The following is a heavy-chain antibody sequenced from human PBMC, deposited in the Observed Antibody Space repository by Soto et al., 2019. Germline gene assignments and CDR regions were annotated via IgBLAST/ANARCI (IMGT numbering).Heavy chain of an antibody. D-gene: IGHD1-20*01. J-gene: IGHJ6*02. CDR1: GYTFTSYG. V-gene: IGHV1-18*01. CDR2: ISAYNGNT. CDR3: ARDNNWNYYSYAMHV. Sequence: ASVKVSCKASGYTFTSYGISWVRQAPGQGLEWMGWISAYNGNTNYAQKLQGRVTMTTDTSTSTAYMELRSLRSDDTAVYYCARDNNWNYYSYAMHVWCPGTMVTLSS.